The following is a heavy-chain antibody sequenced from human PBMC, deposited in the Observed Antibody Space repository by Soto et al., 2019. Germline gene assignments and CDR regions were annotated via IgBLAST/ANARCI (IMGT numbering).Heavy chain of an antibody. CDR1: GGSISSGGYY. V-gene: IGHV4-31*03. J-gene: IGHJ6*03. D-gene: IGHD2-15*01. Sequence: SETLSLTCTVSGGSISSGGYYWSWIRQHPGKGLEWIGYIYYSGSTYYNPSLKSRVTISVDTSKNQFSLKLSSVTAADTAVYYCARNHCSGGSCYSWDYYYYYMDVWGKGTTVTVSS. CDR2: IYYSGST. CDR3: ARNHCSGGSCYSWDYYYYYMDV.